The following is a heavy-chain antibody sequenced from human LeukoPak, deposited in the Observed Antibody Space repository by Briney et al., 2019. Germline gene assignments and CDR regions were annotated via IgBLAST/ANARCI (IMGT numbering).Heavy chain of an antibody. D-gene: IGHD6-19*01. CDR3: ARDPLMKQWLVGWFDP. CDR1: GFTFRNYE. Sequence: PEGSLKLSCVASGFTFRNYEMNWVRQAPGQGLEWISFISQTANTIRYRDSVKGRFTISRDNAKNSLYLQMNSLRAEDTAVYYCARDPLMKQWLVGWFDPWGQGTLVTVSS. CDR2: ISQTANTI. V-gene: IGHV3-48*03. J-gene: IGHJ5*02.